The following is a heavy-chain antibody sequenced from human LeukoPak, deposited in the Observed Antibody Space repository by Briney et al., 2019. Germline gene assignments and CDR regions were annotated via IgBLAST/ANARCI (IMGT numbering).Heavy chain of an antibody. J-gene: IGHJ6*03. V-gene: IGHV3-74*01. D-gene: IGHD5-18*01. Sequence: GGSLRLSCAASGFTFSSFWMHWVRQAPGKGLVWVSHTNSDGSTTDYADSVRGRFTISRDNAKNSLYLLMNSLRAEDTALYHCARGYSSAYYYYMDVWGKGTTVTVSS. CDR1: GFTFSSFW. CDR3: ARGYSSAYYYYMDV. CDR2: TNSDGSTT.